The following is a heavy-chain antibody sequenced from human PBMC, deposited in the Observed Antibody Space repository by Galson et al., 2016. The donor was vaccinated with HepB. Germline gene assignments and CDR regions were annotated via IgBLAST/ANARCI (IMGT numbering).Heavy chain of an antibody. J-gene: IGHJ5*02. CDR3: ARTPGHNYGSHLDL. CDR1: GFSVSSNY. Sequence: SLRLSCAASGFSVSSNYMSWVRQTPGKGLKWVSVIHIGGSTYYGDSVKGRVTISRDNSKNTVYLQMNSLRAEDTAVYFCARTPGHNYGSHLDLWGQGTLITVSS. V-gene: IGHV3-53*01. CDR2: IHIGGST. D-gene: IGHD5-18*01.